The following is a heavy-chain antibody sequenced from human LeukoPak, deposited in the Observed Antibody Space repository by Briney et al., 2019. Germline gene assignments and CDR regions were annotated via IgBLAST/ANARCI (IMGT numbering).Heavy chain of an antibody. CDR3: ARGLDDYGDYGAFDI. J-gene: IGHJ3*02. CDR2: MNPNSANT. V-gene: IGHV1-8*01. Sequence: ASVKVSCKASGYTFTNYDINWVRQATGQGLEWMGWMNPNSANTGYAQKFQGRVTMTRNTSISTAYMELSSLRSEDTAVYYCARGLDDYGDYGAFDIWGQGTMVTVSS. CDR1: GYTFTNYD. D-gene: IGHD4-17*01.